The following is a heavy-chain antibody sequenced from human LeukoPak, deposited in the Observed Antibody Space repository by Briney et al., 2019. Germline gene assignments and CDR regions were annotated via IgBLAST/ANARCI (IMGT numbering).Heavy chain of an antibody. CDR1: GGSSSGYY. CDR2: INHSGST. D-gene: IGHD5-18*01. V-gene: IGHV4-34*01. J-gene: IGHJ4*02. Sequence: SETLSLTCAVYGGSSSGYYWSWIRQPPGKGLEWIGEINHSGSTNYNPSLKSRVTISVDTSKNQFSLKLSSVTAADTAVYYCARPGYTYGLPSYFDYWGQGALVTVSS. CDR3: ARPGYTYGLPSYFDY.